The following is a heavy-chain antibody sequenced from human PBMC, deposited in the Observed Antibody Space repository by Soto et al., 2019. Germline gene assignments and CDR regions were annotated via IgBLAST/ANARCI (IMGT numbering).Heavy chain of an antibody. Sequence: EVQLVESGGGLAQPGGSLRLSCAASGFTFSNYGMNWVRQAPGKGLEWISYISSSSGTIYYADSVKGRFTISRDDAKTSLDLQMNSLRAEDTAVYYCATCKRGSTTCRGYYFDYWGRGTLVTVSS. CDR1: GFTFSNYG. CDR2: ISSSSGTI. CDR3: ATCKRGSTTCRGYYFDY. D-gene: IGHD2-2*01. V-gene: IGHV3-48*01. J-gene: IGHJ4*02.